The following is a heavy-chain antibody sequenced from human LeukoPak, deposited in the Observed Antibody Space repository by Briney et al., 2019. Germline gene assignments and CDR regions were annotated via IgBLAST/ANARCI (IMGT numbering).Heavy chain of an antibody. CDR2: ITADGTDK. J-gene: IGHJ4*02. Sequence: PGGSLRLSCAASGFGFSAYEMNWVRQAPGKGLEWVSYITADGTDKYDADSVKGRFTISRDNAKNSLYLQMNSLRIDDTAIYYCAREVQWELPDYWGQGTLVTVSS. V-gene: IGHV3-48*03. CDR1: GFGFSAYE. CDR3: AREVQWELPDY. D-gene: IGHD1-26*01.